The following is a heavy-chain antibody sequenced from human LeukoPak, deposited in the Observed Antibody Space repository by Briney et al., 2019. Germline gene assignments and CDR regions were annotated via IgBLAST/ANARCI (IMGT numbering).Heavy chain of an antibody. D-gene: IGHD3-10*01. CDR1: GFTFIKYA. V-gene: IGHV3-23*01. Sequence: GGSLRLSCEASGFTFIKYAMSWVRQAPGKGLEWVSGISGSGDTRNCADSVKGRFTVSRDNSKNTVYLHMNTLRVEDTAVYYCAIGPGSLWGQGTRVTVSS. CDR3: AIGPGSL. J-gene: IGHJ4*02. CDR2: ISGSGDTR.